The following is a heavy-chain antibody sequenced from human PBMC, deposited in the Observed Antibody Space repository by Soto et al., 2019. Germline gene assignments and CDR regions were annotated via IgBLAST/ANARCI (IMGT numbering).Heavy chain of an antibody. J-gene: IGHJ4*02. CDR3: ARTSRFDY. CDR2: INHSGST. V-gene: IGHV4-34*01. CDR1: GGSFSGYY. D-gene: IGHD6-6*01. Sequence: QVQLHQWGAGLLKPSETLSLTCAVYGGSFSGYYWSWIRQPPGKGLEWIGEINHSGSTNYNPSLKSRVTISVDTSKSQFSLKLSSVTAAYTAVYYCARTSRFDYWGQGTLVTVS.